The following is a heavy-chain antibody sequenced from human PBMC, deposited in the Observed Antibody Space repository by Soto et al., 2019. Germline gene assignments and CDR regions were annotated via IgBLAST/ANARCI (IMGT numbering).Heavy chain of an antibody. V-gene: IGHV5-51*01. Sequence: PGESLKISCKGFGYTFTNHWIGWVRQMPGKVLEWMGIIYPGDSDTRYSPSFQGQVTISADKSISTAYLQWSNLKASDTAVYYCVRHGPGDVELPTSRGSLPYYYAMDVWGQGXTVTVYS. CDR1: GYTFTNHW. D-gene: IGHD3-10*01. CDR3: VRHGPGDVELPTSRGSLPYYYAMDV. CDR2: IYPGDSDT. J-gene: IGHJ6*02.